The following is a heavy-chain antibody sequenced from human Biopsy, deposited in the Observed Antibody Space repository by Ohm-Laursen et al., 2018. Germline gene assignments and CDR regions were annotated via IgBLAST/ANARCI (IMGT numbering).Heavy chain of an antibody. Sequence: SETPSLTCAVYGGSFSGYYWTWIRQPPGKGLEWIGEINHRGSASYNPSLKSRITVLVDTSKNQFSLKLRSVSAADTAVYFCARALDYYDPYYYYAMDVWGQGTSVTVSS. J-gene: IGHJ6*02. D-gene: IGHD3-16*01. CDR2: INHRGSA. V-gene: IGHV4-34*01. CDR3: ARALDYYDPYYYYAMDV. CDR1: GGSFSGYY.